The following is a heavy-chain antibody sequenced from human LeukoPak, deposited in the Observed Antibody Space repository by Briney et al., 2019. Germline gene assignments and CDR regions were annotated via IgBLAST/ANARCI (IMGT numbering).Heavy chain of an antibody. J-gene: IGHJ4*02. CDR1: GYTFTSYG. CDR3: ACNWYDSSGYYVDY. CDR2: ISAYNGNT. V-gene: IGHV1-18*01. D-gene: IGHD3-22*01. Sequence: GASVKVSCKASGYTFTSYGISWVRQAPGQGREWMGWISAYNGNTNYAQKLQGRVTMTTDTSTSTAYMELRSLRSDDTAVYYCACNWYDSSGYYVDYWGQGTLVTVSS.